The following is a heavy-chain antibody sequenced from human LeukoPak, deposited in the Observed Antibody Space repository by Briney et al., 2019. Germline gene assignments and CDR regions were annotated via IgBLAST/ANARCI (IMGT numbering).Heavy chain of an antibody. V-gene: IGHV1-46*01. Sequence: ASVKVSCKASGYTFTSYYMHWVRQAPGQGLEWMGIINPSGGSTSYSQKFQGRVTMTRDMSTSTVYMELSSLRSEDMAVYYCARSSGSGSYWIDWGQGTLVTVSS. CDR2: INPSGGST. J-gene: IGHJ4*02. CDR1: GYTFTSYY. D-gene: IGHD3-10*01. CDR3: ARSSGSGSYWID.